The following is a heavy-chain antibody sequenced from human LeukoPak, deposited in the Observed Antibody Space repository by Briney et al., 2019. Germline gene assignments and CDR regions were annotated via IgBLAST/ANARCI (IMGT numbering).Heavy chain of an antibody. Sequence: PGGSLRLSCAASGFTFSSYSMNWVRQAPGKGLEWVSSISSSSSYIYYADSVKGRFTIPRDNAKSSLYLQMNSLRPEDTAVYYCARDPNSGSYGADYYYYMDVWGKGTTVT. J-gene: IGHJ6*03. CDR3: ARDPNSGSYGADYYYYMDV. CDR1: GFTFSSYS. D-gene: IGHD1-26*01. V-gene: IGHV3-21*01. CDR2: ISSSSSYI.